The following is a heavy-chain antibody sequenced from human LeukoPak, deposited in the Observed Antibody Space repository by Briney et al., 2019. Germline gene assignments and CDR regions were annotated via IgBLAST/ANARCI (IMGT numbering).Heavy chain of an antibody. J-gene: IGHJ4*02. CDR1: GFTFSNYW. V-gene: IGHV3-7*01. D-gene: IGHD6-13*01. CDR3: ARGNPNAKSIAAAGTGYYFDY. CDR2: IKHDGSDI. Sequence: GGSLRLSCVVSGFTFSNYWMSWVRQAPGKGLEWVANIKHDGSDIYYVDSVKGRFTISRDNAKDSLYLQMNSLRAEDTAVYYCARGNPNAKSIAAAGTGYYFDYWGQGTLVTVSS.